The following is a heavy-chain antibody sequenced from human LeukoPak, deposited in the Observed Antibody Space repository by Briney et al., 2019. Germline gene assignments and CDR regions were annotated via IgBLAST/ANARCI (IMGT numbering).Heavy chain of an antibody. V-gene: IGHV5-51*01. CDR1: GYSFTNYW. CDR3: ARHGRGSRSPNAFDI. CDR2: IYPDDSDI. J-gene: IGHJ3*02. D-gene: IGHD3-10*01. Sequence: GEALKISCKGSGYSFTNYWIGWVRQMPGEGLQWMGIIYPDDSDIRYSPSFQGQVTISADKSIITAYLQWSSLKASDTAMYYCARHGRGSRSPNAFDIWGQGTMVTVSS.